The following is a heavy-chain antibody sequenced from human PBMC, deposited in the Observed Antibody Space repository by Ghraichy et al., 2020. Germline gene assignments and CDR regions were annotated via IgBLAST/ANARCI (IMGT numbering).Heavy chain of an antibody. D-gene: IGHD1-26*01. CDR2: ISGSGESV. V-gene: IGHV3-23*01. J-gene: IGHJ4*02. CDR1: EFTFSSYA. Sequence: GESLNISCAASEFTFSSYAMTWVRQAPGKGLEWVSSISGSGESVSYADSVKGRFTTSRDNSKNTLYLQMNSLRAEDSALYYCTKDRVGTTRGGDFWGQGTPVSVSS. CDR3: TKDRVGTTRGGDF.